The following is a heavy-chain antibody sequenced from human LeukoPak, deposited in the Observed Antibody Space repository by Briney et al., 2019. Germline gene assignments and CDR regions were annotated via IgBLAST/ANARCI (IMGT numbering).Heavy chain of an antibody. Sequence: GASVKVSCKASGYTFTSYYMHWVRQAPGLGLEWMGIINPSGGSTSYAQKFQGRVTMTRDTSTSTVYMELSSLRSEDTAVYYCARGEEGVVVVAGVDYWGQGTLVTVSS. CDR1: GYTFTSYY. J-gene: IGHJ4*02. CDR2: INPSGGST. V-gene: IGHV1-46*01. D-gene: IGHD2-15*01. CDR3: ARGEEGVVVVAGVDY.